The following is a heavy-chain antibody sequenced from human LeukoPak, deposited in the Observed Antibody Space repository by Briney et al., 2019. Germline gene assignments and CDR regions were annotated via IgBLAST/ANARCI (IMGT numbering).Heavy chain of an antibody. CDR3: ARDQEAFDY. Sequence: ASVKVSCKASGYTFTSYYMHWVRQAPGQGLEWMGMIYPRDGSTSYAQKFQGRVTVTRDTSTSTVHMELSGLRSEDTAVYYCARDQEAFDYWGQGTLVTVSS. J-gene: IGHJ4*02. CDR1: GYTFTSYY. CDR2: IYPRDGST. V-gene: IGHV1-46*01.